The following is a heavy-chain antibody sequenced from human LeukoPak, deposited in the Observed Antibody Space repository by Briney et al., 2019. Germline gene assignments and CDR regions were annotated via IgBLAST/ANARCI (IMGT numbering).Heavy chain of an antibody. J-gene: IGHJ4*02. CDR2: INTNTGNP. V-gene: IGHV7-4-1*02. Sequence: GASVTVSCKASGYTFTGYYMLWVRQAPGQGLEWMGWINTNTGNPTYAQGFTGRFVFSLDTSVSTAYLQISSLKAEDTAVYYCARVGYDFWSGYPSDYWGQGTLVTVSS. CDR3: ARVGYDFWSGYPSDY. D-gene: IGHD3-3*01. CDR1: GYTFTGYY.